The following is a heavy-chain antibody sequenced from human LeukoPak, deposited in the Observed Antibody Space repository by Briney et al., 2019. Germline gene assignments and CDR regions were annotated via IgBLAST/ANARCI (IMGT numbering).Heavy chain of an antibody. CDR1: GFTFSSYW. CDR3: ARDRETYSNNWFDP. Sequence: GGSLRLSCAASGFTFSSYWMSWVRQAPGKGLEWVANIKQDGSEKYYVDSVKGRFTISRDNAKNSLYLQVNSLRAEDTAVYYCARDRETYSNNWFDPWGQGTLVTVSS. V-gene: IGHV3-7*01. D-gene: IGHD2-15*01. CDR2: IKQDGSEK. J-gene: IGHJ5*02.